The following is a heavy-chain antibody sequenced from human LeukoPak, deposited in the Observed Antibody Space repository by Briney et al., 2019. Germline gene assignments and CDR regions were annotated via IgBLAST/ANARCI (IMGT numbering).Heavy chain of an antibody. J-gene: IGHJ4*02. Sequence: GGSLRLSCAVSGITLSNYGMSWVRQAPGKGLEWVAGISGSGGGTNYAGSVKGRFTISRDNPTNTLFLQMNSLRAEDTAVYFCAKRGVVIRVILVGFHREAYYFDSWGQGALVTVSS. D-gene: IGHD2-21*01. CDR3: AKRGVVIRVILVGFHREAYYFDS. CDR1: GITLSNYG. CDR2: ISGSGGGT. V-gene: IGHV3-23*01.